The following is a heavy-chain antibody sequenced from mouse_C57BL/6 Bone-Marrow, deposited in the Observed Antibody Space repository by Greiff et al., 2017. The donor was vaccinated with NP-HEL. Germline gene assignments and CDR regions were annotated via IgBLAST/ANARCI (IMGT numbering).Heavy chain of an antibody. CDR3: TVLLRYPAWFAY. Sequence: EVQLQQSGAELVRPGASVKLSCTASGFNIKDDYMHWVKQRPEQGLEWIGWIDPENGDTEYASKFQGKATITADTSSNTAYLQLSSLTSEDTAVYYCTVLLRYPAWFAYWGQGTLVTVSA. CDR1: GFNIKDDY. V-gene: IGHV14-4*01. D-gene: IGHD1-1*01. J-gene: IGHJ3*01. CDR2: IDPENGDT.